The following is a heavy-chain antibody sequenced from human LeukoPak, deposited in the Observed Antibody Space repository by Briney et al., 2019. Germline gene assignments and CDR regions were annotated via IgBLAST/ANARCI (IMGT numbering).Heavy chain of an antibody. V-gene: IGHV3-53*01. CDR1: GFTVSSNS. J-gene: IGHJ4*02. CDR3: ARRAGAYSHPYDY. Sequence: GGSLRLSCTVSGFTVSSNSMSWVRQAPGKGLEWVSFIYSDNTHYSDSVKGRFTISRDNSKNTLYLQMNSLRAEDTAVFYCARRAGAYSHPYDYWGQGTLVTVSS. CDR2: IYSDNT. D-gene: IGHD4/OR15-4a*01.